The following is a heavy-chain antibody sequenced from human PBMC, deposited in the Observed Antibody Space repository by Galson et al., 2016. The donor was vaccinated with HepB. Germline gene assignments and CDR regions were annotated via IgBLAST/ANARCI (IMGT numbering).Heavy chain of an antibody. D-gene: IGHD2-21*02. J-gene: IGHJ4*02. CDR1: GYSFSNYW. Sequence: QSGAEVKKPGESLRISCKTSGYSFSNYWIAWVRQMPGKGLEWMGIIYSGDSDTRYSPSFQGQITISADKSLSIAYLHWSSVRASDSAMYYCARQTAEGSFDDWGQGTLATVSS. CDR3: ARQTAEGSFDD. CDR2: IYSGDSDT. V-gene: IGHV5-51*01.